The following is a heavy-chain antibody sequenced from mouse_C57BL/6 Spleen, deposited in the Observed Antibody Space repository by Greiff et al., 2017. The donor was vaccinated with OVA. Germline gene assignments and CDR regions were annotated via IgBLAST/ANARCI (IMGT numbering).Heavy chain of an antibody. CDR1: GYTFTSYG. CDR2: IYPRSGNT. Sequence: QVQLQQSGAELARPGASVKLSCKASGYTFTSYGISWVKQRTGQGLEWIGEIYPRSGNTYYNEKFKGKATLTADKSSSTAYMELRSLTSEDSAVCFCARHYYGSSYNYAMDYWGQGTSVTVSS. V-gene: IGHV1-81*01. D-gene: IGHD1-1*01. J-gene: IGHJ4*01. CDR3: ARHYYGSSYNYAMDY.